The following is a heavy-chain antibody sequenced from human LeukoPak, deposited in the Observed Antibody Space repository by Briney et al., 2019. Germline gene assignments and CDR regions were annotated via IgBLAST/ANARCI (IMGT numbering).Heavy chain of an antibody. V-gene: IGHV4-39*01. D-gene: IGHD2-2*01. CDR3: ARLRDCSSTSCPGASFDY. Sequence: SETLSLTCTVSGGSVSSTTYHWGWIRQPPGKGLEWIGTIYYSGTTYYNPSLKSRVTISVDTSKNQFSLKLSSVTAADTAVYYCARLRDCSSTSCPGASFDYWGQGTLVTVSS. J-gene: IGHJ4*02. CDR1: GGSVSSTTYH. CDR2: IYYSGTT.